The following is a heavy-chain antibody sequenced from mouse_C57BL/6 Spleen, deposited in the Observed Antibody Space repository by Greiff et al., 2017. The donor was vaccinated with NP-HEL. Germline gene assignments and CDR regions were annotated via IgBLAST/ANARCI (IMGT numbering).Heavy chain of an antibody. Sequence: QVQLQQSGPELVKPGASVKISCKASGYAFSSSWMNWVKQRPGKGLEWIGRIYPGDGDTNYNGKFKGKATMTADKSSSTAYMQLSSLTSEDSAVYFCAGYDYDGGYAMDYWGQGTSVTVSS. CDR3: AGYDYDGGYAMDY. D-gene: IGHD2-4*01. CDR2: IYPGDGDT. V-gene: IGHV1-82*01. CDR1: GYAFSSSW. J-gene: IGHJ4*01.